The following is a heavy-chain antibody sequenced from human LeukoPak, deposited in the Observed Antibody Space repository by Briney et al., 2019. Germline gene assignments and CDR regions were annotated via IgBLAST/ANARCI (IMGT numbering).Heavy chain of an antibody. CDR1: GFTVSSNY. V-gene: IGHV3-53*01. CDR3: TRLRDGYDSDY. CDR2: IYSGGTT. D-gene: IGHD5-24*01. J-gene: IGHJ4*02. Sequence: GGSLRLSCAASGFTVSSNYMSWVRQAPGKGLEWVSVIYSGGTTYYADSVKGRSIISRDNSKNTLYLQMNTLRAEDTAMYYCTRLRDGYDSDYWGQGTLVTVSS.